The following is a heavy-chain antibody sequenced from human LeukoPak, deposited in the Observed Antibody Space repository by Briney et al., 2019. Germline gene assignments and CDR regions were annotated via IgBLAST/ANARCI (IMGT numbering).Heavy chain of an antibody. Sequence: ASVKVSCKASGYTFTSYGISWVRQAPGQGLEWMGWISAYNGNTNYAQKLQGRVTMTTDASTSTAYMELRSLRSDDTAVYYCARDYYYDSSGYYFFDYWGQGTLVTVSS. J-gene: IGHJ4*02. CDR3: ARDYYYDSSGYYFFDY. V-gene: IGHV1-18*01. CDR1: GYTFTSYG. CDR2: ISAYNGNT. D-gene: IGHD3-22*01.